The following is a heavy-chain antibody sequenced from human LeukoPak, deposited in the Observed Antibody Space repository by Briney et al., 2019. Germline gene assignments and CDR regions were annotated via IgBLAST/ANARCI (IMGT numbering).Heavy chain of an antibody. J-gene: IGHJ3*01. Sequence: GESLKISCKGSEYTFTDYWIGWVRQMPGKGLEWMGIIYPADSDTRYGPSFQGQVTISADKFTTTIYLEWSSLKASDTAMYFCARLRGYSGPKDPSDLWGQGTLVTVSS. V-gene: IGHV5-51*01. D-gene: IGHD3-10*01. CDR1: EYTFTDYW. CDR2: IYPADSDT. CDR3: ARLRGYSGPKDPSDL.